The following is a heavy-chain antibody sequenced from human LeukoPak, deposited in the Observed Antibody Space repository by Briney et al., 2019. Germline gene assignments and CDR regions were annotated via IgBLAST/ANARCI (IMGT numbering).Heavy chain of an antibody. CDR1: GFTFSSHA. V-gene: IGHV3-23*01. CDR3: VVSARVASCWYFDY. CDR2: ITGSGGDS. Sequence: GGSLRLSCAASGFTFSSHAMSWVRQAPGKGLEWVSAITGSGGDSNHADSVKGRFTISRDNSKNTLYLQMNSLRAEDTAVYYCVVSARVASCWYFDYWGQGTLVTVSS. J-gene: IGHJ4*02. D-gene: IGHD5-12*01.